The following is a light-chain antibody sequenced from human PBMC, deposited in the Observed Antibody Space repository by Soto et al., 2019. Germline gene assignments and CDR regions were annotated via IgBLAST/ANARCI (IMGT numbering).Light chain of an antibody. CDR3: QQYNSYSSWT. CDR2: KAS. Sequence: DIQMTQSPSTLSASVGDRVTITCRASQSISSWLAWYQQKPGKAPKLLIYKASSLESGVPDRFSGSGSGTDFTLTISSLQPDDFATYYCQQYNSYSSWTFGQGTKVDIK. V-gene: IGKV1-5*03. J-gene: IGKJ1*01. CDR1: QSISSW.